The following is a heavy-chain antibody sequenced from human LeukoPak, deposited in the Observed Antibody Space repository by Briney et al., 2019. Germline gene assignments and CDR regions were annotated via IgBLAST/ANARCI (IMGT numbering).Heavy chain of an antibody. CDR2: ISYDGSNK. J-gene: IGHJ4*02. V-gene: IGHV3-30-3*01. D-gene: IGHD3-22*01. CDR1: GFTFSSYA. CDR3: ARVRPQDYYDSSGLIGY. Sequence: GGSLRLSCAASGFTFSSYAMHWVRQAPGKGLEWVAVISYDGSNKYYADSVKGRFTISRDNSKNTVYLQMNSLRAEDTAVYYCARVRPQDYYDSSGLIGYWGQGTLVTVSS.